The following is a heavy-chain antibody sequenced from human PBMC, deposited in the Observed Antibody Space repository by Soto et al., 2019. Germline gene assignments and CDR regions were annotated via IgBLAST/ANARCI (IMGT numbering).Heavy chain of an antibody. J-gene: IGHJ4*02. V-gene: IGHV4-39*01. CDR1: GDSISSSGYY. Sequence: QLQLQESGPGLVKPSDTLSLTCTVSGDSISSSGYYWGWISQPPGKGLEWIGSIYYSGTTYYNPSLKSRVTMSVHTSKNQFSLKLSSVTAADTAVYYCARRIYGSGSFFDYWGQGTLVTVAS. CDR2: IYYSGTT. CDR3: ARRIYGSGSFFDY. D-gene: IGHD3-10*01.